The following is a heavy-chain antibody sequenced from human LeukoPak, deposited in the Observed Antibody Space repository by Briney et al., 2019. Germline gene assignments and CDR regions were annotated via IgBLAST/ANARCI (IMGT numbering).Heavy chain of an antibody. Sequence: KPSETLSLTCTVSGGSISCYYWSWIRQPPGKGLEWIGYIYYSGSTNYNPSLKSRVTISVDTSKNQFSLKLSSVTAADTAVYYCAREPTYCSGGSCYFDYWGQGTLVTVSS. CDR3: AREPTYCSGGSCYFDY. V-gene: IGHV4-59*01. CDR2: IYYSGST. J-gene: IGHJ4*02. D-gene: IGHD2-15*01. CDR1: GGSISCYY.